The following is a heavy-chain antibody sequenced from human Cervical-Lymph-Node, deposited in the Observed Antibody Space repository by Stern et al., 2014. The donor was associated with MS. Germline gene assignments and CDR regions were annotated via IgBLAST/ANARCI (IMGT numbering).Heavy chain of an antibody. D-gene: IGHD5/OR15-5a*01. CDR3: ARAWHGGTVSTITAFDV. CDR1: GGTFSSYA. J-gene: IGHJ3*01. V-gene: IGHV1-69*06. CDR2: IIPIFVTA. Sequence: QVQLVQSGAEVKKPGSSVKVSCKASGGTFSSYAISWVRQAPGQGLEWMGGIIPIFVTANNAQKFKGRVTITADKSTSTAYMELSSMTYEDTAIYYCARAWHGGTVSTITAFDVWGQGTMVTVSS.